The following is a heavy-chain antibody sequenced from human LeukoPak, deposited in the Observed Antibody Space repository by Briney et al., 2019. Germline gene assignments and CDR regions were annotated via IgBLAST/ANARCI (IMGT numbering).Heavy chain of an antibody. CDR3: ARGRGRGDYFDY. CDR1: GGSISSGGYS. D-gene: IGHD3-10*01. V-gene: IGHV4-30-2*01. Sequence: SETLSLTCAVSGGSISSGGYSWSWIRQPPGKGLEWIGYIYHSGSTYYNPSLKSRVTISVDRSKNQFSLKLGSVTAADTAVYYCARGRGRGDYFDYWGQGTLVTVSS. J-gene: IGHJ4*02. CDR2: IYHSGST.